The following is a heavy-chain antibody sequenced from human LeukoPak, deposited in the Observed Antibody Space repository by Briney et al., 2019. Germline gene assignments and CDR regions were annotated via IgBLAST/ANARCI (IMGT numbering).Heavy chain of an antibody. D-gene: IGHD3-9*01. V-gene: IGHV4-39*01. CDR3: ARLLSYDILTDHYYKYYMDV. J-gene: IGHJ6*03. CDR2: ISHSGIP. Sequence: PSDTLTLTCTVSGGPIKIDTYFCPWIRQPPAEGLDMIWSISHSGIPFYTPSLRSRFSMFVDTSKNLFALKVTSVTAADAAVYFCARLLSYDILTDHYYKYYMDVWGEGTTVTVSS. CDR1: GGPIKIDTYF.